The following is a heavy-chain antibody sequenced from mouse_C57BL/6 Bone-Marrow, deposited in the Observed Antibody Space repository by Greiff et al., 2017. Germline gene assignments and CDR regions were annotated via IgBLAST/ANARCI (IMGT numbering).Heavy chain of an antibody. CDR2: IYPGSGST. CDR1: GYTFTSYW. J-gene: IGHJ2*01. Sequence: QVHVQQPGAELVKPGASVKMSCKASGYTFTSYWITWVKQRPGQGLEWIGDIYPGSGSTNYNEKFKSKATLTVDTSSSTAYMQLSSLTSEDSAVYYCARACLFYFDYWGQGTTLTVSS. D-gene: IGHD6-2*01. CDR3: ARACLFYFDY. V-gene: IGHV1-55*01.